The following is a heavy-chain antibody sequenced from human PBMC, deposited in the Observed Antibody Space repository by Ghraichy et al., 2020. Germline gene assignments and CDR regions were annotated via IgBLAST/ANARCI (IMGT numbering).Heavy chain of an antibody. CDR2: INHSGST. CDR3: ARGVRYCSSTSCYAYYYYGMDV. CDR1: GGSFSGYY. J-gene: IGHJ6*02. Sequence: SETLSLTCAVYGGSFSGYYWSWIRQPPGKGLEWIGEINHSGSTNYNPSLKSRVTISVDTSKNQFSLKLSSVTAADTAVYYCARGVRYCSSTSCYAYYYYGMDVWGQGTTVTVSS. V-gene: IGHV4-34*01. D-gene: IGHD2-2*01.